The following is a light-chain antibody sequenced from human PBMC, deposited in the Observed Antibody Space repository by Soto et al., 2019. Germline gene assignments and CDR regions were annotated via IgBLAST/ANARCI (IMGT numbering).Light chain of an antibody. V-gene: IGLV2-14*01. CDR2: AVS. CDR3: SSYTSDSSYV. J-gene: IGLJ1*01. Sequence: QSVLTQPASLSGSPGQSITISCTGTSSDVGLYDYVSWYQQHPGKAPRLMIYAVSNRPSGVSNRFSASKSGDTASLFISGLQAEDEADYYCSSYTSDSSYVFGSGTKVTVL. CDR1: SSDVGLYDY.